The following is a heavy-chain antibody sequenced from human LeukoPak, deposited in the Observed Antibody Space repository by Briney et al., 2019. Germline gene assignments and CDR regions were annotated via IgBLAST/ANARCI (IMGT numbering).Heavy chain of an antibody. V-gene: IGHV3-30*18. CDR2: ISYDGSNE. J-gene: IGHJ4*02. CDR3: AKGPAPRLGEFSYHALVDY. D-gene: IGHD3-16*02. Sequence: GRSLRLSCVASGFTFSSYGMHWVRQAPGKGLEWVAFISYDGSNENIADSVKGRFIISRDNSKNTLYLQMNSLRAEDTAVYYCAKGPAPRLGEFSYHALVDYWGQGTLVTVS. CDR1: GFTFSSYG.